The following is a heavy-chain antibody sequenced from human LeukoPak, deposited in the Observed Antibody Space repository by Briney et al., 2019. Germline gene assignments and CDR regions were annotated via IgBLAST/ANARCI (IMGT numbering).Heavy chain of an antibody. CDR1: GYTFTIYE. CDR2: MNANSGNT. Sequence: AASVNVCYMAGGYTFTIYEINGGRQAGEEGVEKVGWMNANSGNTGYAHNFQGRVTITTNTSISTAYMELSSLRSEDTAVYYCARAPTWGSSGYYYYYMDVWGKGTTVTVSS. D-gene: IGHD6-19*01. CDR3: ARAPTWGSSGYYYYYMDV. V-gene: IGHV1-8*03. J-gene: IGHJ6*03.